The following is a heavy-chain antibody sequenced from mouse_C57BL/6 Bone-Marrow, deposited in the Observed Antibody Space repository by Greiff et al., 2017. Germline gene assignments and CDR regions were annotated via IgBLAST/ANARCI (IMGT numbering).Heavy chain of an antibody. D-gene: IGHD1-1*01. CDR3: ARHGDLYGSSPWFAY. CDR2: ISNLAYSI. CDR1: GFTFSDYG. V-gene: IGHV5-15*01. J-gene: IGHJ3*01. Sequence: EVKLVESGGGLVQPGGSLKLSCAASGFTFSDYGMAWVRQAPRKGPEWVAFISNLAYSIYYADTVTGRFTISRENAKNTLYLEMSSLRSEDTAMYYCARHGDLYGSSPWFAYWGQGTLVTVSA.